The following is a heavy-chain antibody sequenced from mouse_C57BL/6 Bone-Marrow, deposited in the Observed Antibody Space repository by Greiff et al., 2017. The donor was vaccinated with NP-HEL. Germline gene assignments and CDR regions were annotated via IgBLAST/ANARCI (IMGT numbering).Heavy chain of an antibody. CDR2: ISSGGSYT. CDR1: GFTFSSYG. Sequence: EVKLVESGGDLVKPGGSLKLSCAASGFTFSSYGMSWVRQTPDKRLEWVATISSGGSYTYYLDSVKGRFTISRDNAKNTLYLQMSSLKSEDTAMYYCARKRLFITFDYWGQGTTLTVSS. CDR3: ARKRLFITFDY. D-gene: IGHD1-1*01. J-gene: IGHJ2*01. V-gene: IGHV5-6*01.